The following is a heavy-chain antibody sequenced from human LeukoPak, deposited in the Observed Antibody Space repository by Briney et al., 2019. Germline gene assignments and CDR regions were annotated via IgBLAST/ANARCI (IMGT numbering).Heavy chain of an antibody. Sequence: TLSLTCTVSGGSISSGGYYWSWIRQHPGKGLEWIGYIYYSGSTYYNPSLKSRVTTSVDTSKNQFSLKLSSVTAADTAVYYCARDRGLMGLRYFDLWGRGTLVTVSS. J-gene: IGHJ2*01. CDR1: GGSISSGGYY. V-gene: IGHV4-31*03. D-gene: IGHD2-8*01. CDR3: ARDRGLMGLRYFDL. CDR2: IYYSGST.